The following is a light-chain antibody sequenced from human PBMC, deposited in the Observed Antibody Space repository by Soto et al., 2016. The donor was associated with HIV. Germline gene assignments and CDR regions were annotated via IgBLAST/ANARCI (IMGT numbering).Light chain of an antibody. CDR3: QQYYSTPET. J-gene: IGKJ1*01. CDR2: GAS. Sequence: DIQMTQSPSSLSASVGDTVTITCRASQDINNYLAWFQQKPGKAPKLLLYGASRLESGVPSRFSGTGSGAEYILIIGSLQPEDFATYYCQQYYSTPETFGQGTKVEFK. CDR1: QDINNY. V-gene: IGKV1-NL1*01.